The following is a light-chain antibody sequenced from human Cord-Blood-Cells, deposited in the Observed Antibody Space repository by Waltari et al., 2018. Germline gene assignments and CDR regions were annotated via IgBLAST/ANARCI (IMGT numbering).Light chain of an antibody. CDR2: LGS. Sequence: DIVMTQSPLSLPVTPGEPASISCRSSQSLLHSNGYNYLDWYLQKPGQSPQLLIYLGSNRASGVPDRFSGSGSGKDFTLKISRVEAEDVGVYYCMQALQTGQMYTFGQGTKLEIK. CDR1: QSLLHSNGYNY. CDR3: MQALQTGQMYT. J-gene: IGKJ2*01. V-gene: IGKV2-28*01.